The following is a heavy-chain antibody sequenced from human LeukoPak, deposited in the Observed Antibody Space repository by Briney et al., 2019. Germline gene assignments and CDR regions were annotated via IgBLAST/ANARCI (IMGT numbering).Heavy chain of an antibody. V-gene: IGHV3-20*04. CDR3: ARGTEVYYDSSSYYSY. CDR2: TNWNGGST. Sequence: GGSLRLSCVASGFTFDDYGMGWVRQVPGKGLEWVSGTNWNGGSTGCADSVKGRFTISRDNAKNSLYLQMNSLRAEDTALYYCARGTEVYYDSSSYYSYWGQGTLVTVSS. CDR1: GFTFDDYG. J-gene: IGHJ4*02. D-gene: IGHD3-22*01.